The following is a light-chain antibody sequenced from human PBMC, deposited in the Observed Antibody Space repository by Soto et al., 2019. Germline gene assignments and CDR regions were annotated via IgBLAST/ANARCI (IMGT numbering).Light chain of an antibody. J-gene: IGLJ3*02. CDR2: DVS. V-gene: IGLV2-11*01. Sequence: QSALTQPPSASGSPGQSVAISCTGTSSDVGGYNYVSWYQQHPGKAPKVMIYDVSKRPSGVPDRFSGSKSGNTASLTISGLQAEDEADYYCCSYPGSHTWVFGGGTKVTVL. CDR3: CSYPGSHTWV. CDR1: SSDVGGYNY.